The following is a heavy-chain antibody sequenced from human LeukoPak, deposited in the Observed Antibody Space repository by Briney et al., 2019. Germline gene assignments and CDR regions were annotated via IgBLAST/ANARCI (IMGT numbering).Heavy chain of an antibody. CDR1: GGPIISSSSY. J-gene: IGHJ3*02. Sequence: SETLSLTCTVSGGPIISSSSYWGWLRQPPGMGLEWIGSIYFKGSTFYNPSLKSRVTLSIDTSKNQFSVKLSSVTAADTAIYYCAREDTSMDDAFDSWGLGTAVTVSS. D-gene: IGHD2/OR15-2a*01. CDR2: IYFKGST. V-gene: IGHV4-39*01. CDR3: AREDTSMDDAFDS.